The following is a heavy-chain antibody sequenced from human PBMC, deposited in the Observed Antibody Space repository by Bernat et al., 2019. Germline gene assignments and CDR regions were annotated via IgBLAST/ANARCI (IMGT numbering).Heavy chain of an antibody. CDR1: GFTFSSYA. CDR3: ARDLGTYYYGSGIDY. CDR2: ISGSGGST. V-gene: IGHV3-23*01. Sequence: EVQLLESGGGLVQPGGSLRLSCAASGFTFSSYAMSWVRQAPGKGLEWVSAISGSGGSTYYADSVKGRFTISRDNSKNTLYLQMNSLRPQDTALYYCARDLGTYYYGSGIDYWGQGTLVTVSS. J-gene: IGHJ4*02. D-gene: IGHD3-10*01.